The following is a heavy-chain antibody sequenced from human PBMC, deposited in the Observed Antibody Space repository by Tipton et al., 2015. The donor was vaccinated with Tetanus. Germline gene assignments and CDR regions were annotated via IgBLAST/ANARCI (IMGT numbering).Heavy chain of an antibody. CDR1: GGSISSSSYY. Sequence: TLSLTCTVSGGSISSSSYYWGWIRQPPGKGLEWIGRIYYSGSTYYNPSLKSRVTISVDTSKNQFSLKLSSVTAADTAVYYCARPNGVYRFQDSRGCLRGGCYFDYWGQRTLVTVSS. CDR2: IYYSGST. V-gene: IGHV4-39*01. CDR3: ARPNGVYRFQDSRGCLRGGCYFDY. J-gene: IGHJ4*02. D-gene: IGHD6-19*01.